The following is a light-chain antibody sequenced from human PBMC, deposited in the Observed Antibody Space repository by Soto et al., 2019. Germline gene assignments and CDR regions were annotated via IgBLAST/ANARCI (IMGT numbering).Light chain of an antibody. Sequence: IVLTQSPGTLSLSPGERVTLSCRASQTVRISHLAWYQQKPGQAPRLLIYATSNRATGIPDRFSGSGSGTAFTLPISRLEPEDLAVYYCQQYRSSLTFGGGTKVEIK. CDR1: QTVRISH. CDR2: ATS. V-gene: IGKV3-20*01. CDR3: QQYRSSLT. J-gene: IGKJ4*01.